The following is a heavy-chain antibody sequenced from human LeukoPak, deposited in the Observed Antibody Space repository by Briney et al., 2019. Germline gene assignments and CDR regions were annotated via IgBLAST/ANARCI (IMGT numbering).Heavy chain of an antibody. D-gene: IGHD3-10*01. CDR2: MNPNSGNT. CDR1: GYTFTSYD. J-gene: IGHJ4*02. Sequence: ASVKVSCKASGYTFTSYDINWVRQATGQGLEWMGWMNPNSGNTGYAQKFQGRVTMTRNTSISTAYMELSSLRSEDTAVYYCARGEAYYCGSDFDYWGQGTLVTVSS. V-gene: IGHV1-8*01. CDR3: ARGEAYYCGSDFDY.